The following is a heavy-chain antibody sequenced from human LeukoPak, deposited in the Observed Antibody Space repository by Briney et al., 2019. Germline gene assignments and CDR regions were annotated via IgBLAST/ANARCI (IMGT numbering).Heavy chain of an antibody. Sequence: QPGGSLRLSCAASGFTFRSYAMSWVRQAPGKGLEWVSAISGSGGSTYYADSVKGRFTISRDNSKNTLFLQMSSLRAEDTALYYCARGGDGYNFDAFHIWGQGTMVTVSS. CDR1: GFTFRSYA. CDR2: ISGSGGST. V-gene: IGHV3-23*01. D-gene: IGHD5-24*01. CDR3: ARGGDGYNFDAFHI. J-gene: IGHJ3*02.